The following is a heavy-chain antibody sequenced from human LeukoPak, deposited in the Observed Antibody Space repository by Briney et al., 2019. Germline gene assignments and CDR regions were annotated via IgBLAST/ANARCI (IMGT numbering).Heavy chain of an antibody. Sequence: PGGSLRLSCAASGFTFSSYSMNWVRQAPGKGLEWVSSISSSSSYIYYADSVKGRFTISRDNAKNSLYLQMNSLRAEDTAVYYCARAELWFGELSWFDPWGQGTLVTVSS. CDR1: GFTFSSYS. V-gene: IGHV3-21*01. D-gene: IGHD3-10*01. J-gene: IGHJ5*02. CDR3: ARAELWFGELSWFDP. CDR2: ISSSSSYI.